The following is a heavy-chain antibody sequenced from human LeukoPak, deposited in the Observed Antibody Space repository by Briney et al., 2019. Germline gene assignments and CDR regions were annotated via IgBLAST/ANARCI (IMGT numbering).Heavy chain of an antibody. CDR2: ISGSGDDT. J-gene: IGHJ4*02. V-gene: IGHV3-23*01. D-gene: IGHD5-12*01. CDR3: AKDLGIVVTIVDY. Sequence: GGSLRLSCAASGFTFSSYAMSWVRQAPGKGLEWVSAISGSGDDTYYADSVKGRFTISRDNSESTLYLQMNSLTAEDTAVYYCAKDLGIVVTIVDYWGQGTLVTVSS. CDR1: GFTFSSYA.